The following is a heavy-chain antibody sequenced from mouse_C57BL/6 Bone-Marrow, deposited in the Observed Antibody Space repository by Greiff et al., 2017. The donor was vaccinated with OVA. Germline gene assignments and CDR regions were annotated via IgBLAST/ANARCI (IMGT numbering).Heavy chain of an antibody. V-gene: IGHV3-6*01. CDR2: ISYAGSN. D-gene: IGHD2-4*01. CDR3: ARAGYDCHYAMDD. Sequence: EVQLQESGPGLVKPSQSLSLTCSVTGYSITSGYYWNWIRQFPGNKLEWMCYISYAGSNNSNPSLKDRISITRDTSKNQLFLKLNAVTTEDTATYYCARAGYDCHYAMDDWGKGTSVTVSS. J-gene: IGHJ4*01. CDR1: GYSITSGYY.